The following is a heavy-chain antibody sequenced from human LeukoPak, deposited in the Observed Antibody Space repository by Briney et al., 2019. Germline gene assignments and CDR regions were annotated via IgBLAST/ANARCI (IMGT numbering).Heavy chain of an antibody. J-gene: IGHJ1*01. D-gene: IGHD6-25*01. Sequence: GGSLRLSCAASGFNFSSYSMNWVRQAPGKGLEWVSSISSSSSYIYYADSVRGRFTISRDNAKNSLYLQMNSLRAEDTAVYYCAREPFSAGAEYFQYWGQGTLVTVSS. V-gene: IGHV3-21*01. CDR1: GFNFSSYS. CDR2: ISSSSSYI. CDR3: AREPFSAGAEYFQY.